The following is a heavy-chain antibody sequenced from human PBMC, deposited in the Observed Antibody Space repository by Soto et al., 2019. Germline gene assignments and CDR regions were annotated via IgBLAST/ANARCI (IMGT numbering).Heavy chain of an antibody. V-gene: IGHV4-4*07. CDR3: ARDNNDFWSLYPLAFDY. Sequence: SETLSLTCSVTGGSLSKYYWSWIRQPAGKGLEWIGRISTSGHVVSKVSLRSRLTMSVDMSNNHFSLKLTSVTAADTAVYYCARDNNDFWSLYPLAFDYWGQGAPVTSPQ. D-gene: IGHD3-3*01. J-gene: IGHJ4*02. CDR2: ISTSGHV. CDR1: GGSLSKYY.